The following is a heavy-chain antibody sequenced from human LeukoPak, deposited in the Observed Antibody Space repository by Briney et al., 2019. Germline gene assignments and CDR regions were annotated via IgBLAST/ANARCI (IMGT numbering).Heavy chain of an antibody. CDR3: ARLWFGEFPYYFDY. V-gene: IGHV4-30-4*01. Sequence: SQTLSLTCTVSGGSISSGDYYWSWIRQPPGKGLEGMGYIYYSGSTYYNPSLKSRVTISVDTSKNQFSLKLSSVTAADTAVYYCARLWFGEFPYYFDYWGQGTLVTVSS. D-gene: IGHD3-10*01. J-gene: IGHJ4*02. CDR2: IYYSGST. CDR1: GGSISSGDYY.